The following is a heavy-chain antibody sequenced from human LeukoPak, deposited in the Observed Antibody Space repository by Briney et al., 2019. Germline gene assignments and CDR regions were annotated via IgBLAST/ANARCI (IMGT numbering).Heavy chain of an antibody. V-gene: IGHV4-61*02. J-gene: IGHJ4*02. Sequence: TLSLTCTVSGGSISSGSYYWSWIRQPAGKGLEWIGRIYTSGSTNYNPSLKSRVTISVDTSKNQFSLKLSSVTAADTAVYYCARGSGYDFWSGYPDYWGQGTLVTVSS. CDR3: ARGSGYDFWSGYPDY. D-gene: IGHD3-3*01. CDR1: GGSISSGSYY. CDR2: IYTSGST.